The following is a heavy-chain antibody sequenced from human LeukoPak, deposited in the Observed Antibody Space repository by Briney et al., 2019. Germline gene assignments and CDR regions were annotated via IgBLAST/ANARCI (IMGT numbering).Heavy chain of an antibody. V-gene: IGHV1-18*01. CDR3: ARDGRGHWDTRIWYLGNWFDP. J-gene: IGHJ5*02. Sequence: ASVKASCKASGYTFTTYGISWVRQAPGQGPEWMGWISTYSGNTHYAQELQGRVTLTTDTSTSTAYMDLRSLRSDDTAVYYCARDGRGHWDTRIWYLGNWFDPWGQGTLVTVSS. D-gene: IGHD6-13*01. CDR1: GYTFTTYG. CDR2: ISTYSGNT.